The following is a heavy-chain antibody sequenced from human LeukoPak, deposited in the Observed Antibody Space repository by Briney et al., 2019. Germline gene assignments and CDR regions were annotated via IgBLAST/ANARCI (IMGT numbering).Heavy chain of an antibody. CDR2: IKQDESKR. D-gene: IGHD5-18*01. J-gene: IGHJ6*03. CDR1: GFTFSDHW. CDR3: ARGGYRYDYYYYMDV. V-gene: IGHV3-7*01. Sequence: GGSLRLSCAASGFTFSDHWMSWVRQALGKGLEWVANIKQDESKRYYVDSVKGRFTISRDNAKNSLYLQINSLRAEDTAVYYCARGGYRYDYYYYMDVWGKGTTVTVSS.